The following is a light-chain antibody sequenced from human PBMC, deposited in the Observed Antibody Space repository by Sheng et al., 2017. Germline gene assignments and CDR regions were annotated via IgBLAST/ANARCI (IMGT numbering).Light chain of an antibody. CDR3: QQRSNWPPHLT. J-gene: IGKJ3*01. CDR2: DAS. CDR1: QSVSSSY. Sequence: EIVLTQSPATLSLSPGERATLSCRASQSVSSSYLAWYQQKPGQAPRLLIYDASNRATGIPARFSGSGSGTDFTLTISSLEPEDFAVYYCQQRSNWPPHLTFGPGTKVDIK. V-gene: IGKV3-11*01.